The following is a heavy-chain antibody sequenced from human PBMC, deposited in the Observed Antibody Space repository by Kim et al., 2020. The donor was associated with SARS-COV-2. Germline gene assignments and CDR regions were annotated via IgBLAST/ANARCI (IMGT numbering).Heavy chain of an antibody. Sequence: GGSLRLSCAVSGSTLATYAMHWVRQAPGKGLEWVAVISYDGTNRFYAGSVKGRFTISRDKATLYLHMKKLRVEDTALYYCAGQDPGSPKYCTSTSCSMRPSAVGGQGTTVT. CDR3: AGQDPGSPKYCTSTSCSMRPSAV. D-gene: IGHD2-2*01. CDR1: GSTLATYA. J-gene: IGHJ6*02. CDR2: ISYDGTNR. V-gene: IGHV3-30-3*01.